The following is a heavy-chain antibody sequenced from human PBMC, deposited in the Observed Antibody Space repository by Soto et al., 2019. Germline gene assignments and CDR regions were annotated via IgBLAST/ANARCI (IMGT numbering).Heavy chain of an antibody. D-gene: IGHD3-9*01. Sequence: PGGSLRLSCAASGFDFSNFGMHWVRQAPGKGLEWVALMSYDGSNEDYADSVKGRFTISRDNSKKTLYLQMNSLRAEDTAVFYCAKDFERGVNHLYYFDSWGQGTLVTVSS. CDR1: GFDFSNFG. V-gene: IGHV3-30*18. CDR3: AKDFERGVNHLYYFDS. CDR2: MSYDGSNE. J-gene: IGHJ4*02.